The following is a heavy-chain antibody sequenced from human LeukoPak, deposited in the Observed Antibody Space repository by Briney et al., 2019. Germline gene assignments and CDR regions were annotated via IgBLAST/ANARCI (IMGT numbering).Heavy chain of an antibody. D-gene: IGHD3-22*01. J-gene: IGHJ2*01. CDR2: IYYSGST. Sequence: SGTLSLTCTVSGGSISSYYWSWIRQPPGKGLEWIGYIYYSGSTNYNPSLKSRVTISVDTSKNQFSLKLSSVTAADTAVYYCARETYYYDSSGYQGWYFDLWGRGTLVTVSS. CDR1: GGSISSYY. V-gene: IGHV4-59*12. CDR3: ARETYYYDSSGYQGWYFDL.